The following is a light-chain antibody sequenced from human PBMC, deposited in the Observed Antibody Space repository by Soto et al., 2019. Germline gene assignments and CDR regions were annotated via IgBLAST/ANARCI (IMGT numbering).Light chain of an antibody. V-gene: IGKV1-39*01. CDR2: AAS. J-gene: IGKJ1*01. CDR1: QSISSY. Sequence: DIQMTQSPSSLSASVGDRVTITCRASQSISSYINWYQQKPGKAPKLLVYAASSLQSGVPSRFSSSGSGTDFTLTSSSLQPEDFASYYCQQSYSTPWTFGQGTRVEIK. CDR3: QQSYSTPWT.